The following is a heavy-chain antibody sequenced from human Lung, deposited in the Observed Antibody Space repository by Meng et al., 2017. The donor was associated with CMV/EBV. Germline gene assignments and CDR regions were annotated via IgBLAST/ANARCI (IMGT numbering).Heavy chain of an antibody. CDR3: ARIFEHGGELRTTPLDDSGMEV. V-gene: IGHV3-21*01. Sequence: SCAASGFTFSYYTMNWVRQAPGKGLEWVSSTTSESSYIFYADSVRGRFTVSRDNAKNSLYLQMNSLRAEETAVYYCARIFEHGGELRTTPLDDSGMEVWXQGTXVTVSS. J-gene: IGHJ6*02. D-gene: IGHD3-10*01. CDR2: TTSESSYI. CDR1: GFTFSYYT.